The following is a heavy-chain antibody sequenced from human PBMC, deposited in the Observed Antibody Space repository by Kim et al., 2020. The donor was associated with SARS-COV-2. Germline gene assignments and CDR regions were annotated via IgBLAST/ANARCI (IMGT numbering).Heavy chain of an antibody. Sequence: GESLKISCKGSGYSFTSYWIGWVRQMPGKGLEWMGIIYPGDSDTRYSPSFQGQVTISADKSISTAYLQWSSLKASDTAMYYCAGQAGYYGSGSPSYLYYYVMDVWGQGTTVTVSS. V-gene: IGHV5-51*01. J-gene: IGHJ6*02. CDR3: AGQAGYYGSGSPSYLYYYVMDV. CDR1: GYSFTSYW. CDR2: IYPGDSDT. D-gene: IGHD3-10*01.